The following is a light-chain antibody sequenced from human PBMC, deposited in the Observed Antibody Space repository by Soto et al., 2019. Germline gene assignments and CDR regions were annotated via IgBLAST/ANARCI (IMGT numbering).Light chain of an antibody. Sequence: QSVLTQPASVSGSPGQSITISCAGTSSDIGAYKFVSWYQQHPDKAPKLMIYDVSHRPSGISSRFSGSKSGNTASLTISGLQPEDEADYYCSSYTSSTTPVVFGGGTKLTVL. CDR3: SSYTSSTTPVV. J-gene: IGLJ2*01. V-gene: IGLV2-14*03. CDR1: SSDIGAYKF. CDR2: DVS.